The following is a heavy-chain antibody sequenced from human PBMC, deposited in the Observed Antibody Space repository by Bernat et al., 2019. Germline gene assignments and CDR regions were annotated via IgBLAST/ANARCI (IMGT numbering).Heavy chain of an antibody. CDR1: GGTFSSYA. Sequence: QVQLVQSGAEVKKPGSSVKVSCKASGGTFSSYAISWVRQAPGQGLEWMGRIIPILGIANYAQKFQGRVTITADKSTSTAYMELSSLRSEDTAVYYCARDSSGRSIILPDAVDIWSQGTMVTVSS. D-gene: IGHD6-19*01. J-gene: IGHJ3*02. V-gene: IGHV1-69*04. CDR3: ARDSSGRSIILPDAVDI. CDR2: IIPILGIA.